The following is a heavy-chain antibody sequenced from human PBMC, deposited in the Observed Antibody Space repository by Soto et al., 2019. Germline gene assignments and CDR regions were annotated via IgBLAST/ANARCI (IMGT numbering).Heavy chain of an antibody. Sequence: SLRLSCEASGFTFSIYGLHWVRQVPGKGLEWVAVVWYDGTYKYYGDSVKGRFTISRDNYKNTLFLQMNSLRAEDTAVFYCARGPSSLTRFDYWGQGTLVTVSS. CDR2: VWYDGTYK. J-gene: IGHJ4*02. CDR3: ARGPSSLTRFDY. CDR1: GFTFSIYG. V-gene: IGHV3-33*01. D-gene: IGHD2-2*01.